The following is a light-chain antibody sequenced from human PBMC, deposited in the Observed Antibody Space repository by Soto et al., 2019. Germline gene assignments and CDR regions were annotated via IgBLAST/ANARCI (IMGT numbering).Light chain of an antibody. J-gene: IGLJ3*02. CDR3: SSYRSTNTVV. Sequence: QSVLTQPASVSGSFGQSITISCTGTGSDVGGYNYVSWYQQHPGKAPKVMIYEVSLRPSGVSSRFSGSKSGNTASLSISGLQAEDEAEYYCSSYRSTNTVVFGGGTKLTVL. V-gene: IGLV2-14*01. CDR2: EVS. CDR1: GSDVGGYNY.